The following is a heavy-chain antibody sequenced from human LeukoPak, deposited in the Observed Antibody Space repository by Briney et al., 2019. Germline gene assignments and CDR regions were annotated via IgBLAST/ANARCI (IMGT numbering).Heavy chain of an antibody. V-gene: IGHV5-51*01. CDR1: GYSFTSHW. CDR3: ARLPQWGGTYHFDY. D-gene: IGHD1-26*01. J-gene: IGHJ4*02. Sequence: GESLKISCKGSGYSFTSHWIGWVRQMPGKGLEWMGIIYPDDSDTTYSPSFQGQVTISADKSISTAYLQWSSLKASDTAIYYCARLPQWGGTYHFDYWGRGTLVTVCS. CDR2: IYPDDSDT.